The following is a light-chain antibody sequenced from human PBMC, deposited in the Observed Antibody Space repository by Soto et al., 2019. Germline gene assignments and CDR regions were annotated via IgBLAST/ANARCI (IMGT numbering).Light chain of an antibody. V-gene: IGLV2-14*01. J-gene: IGLJ1*01. CDR3: SSYTSSSSYV. CDR1: SSDVGGYNY. Sequence: QSVLTQPASVPGSPGQSITISCTGTSSDVGGYNYVSWYQQHPGKAPKLMIYEVSNRPSGVSNRFSGSKTGNTASLTISGLQAEDEADYYRSSYTSSSSYVFGTGTKVTV. CDR2: EVS.